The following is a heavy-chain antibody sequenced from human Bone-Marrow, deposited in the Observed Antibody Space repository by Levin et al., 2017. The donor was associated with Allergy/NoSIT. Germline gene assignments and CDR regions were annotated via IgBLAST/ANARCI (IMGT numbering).Heavy chain of an antibody. J-gene: IGHJ4*02. CDR2: ITGDGSST. CDR1: GFTFSTYW. Sequence: GGSLRLSCAASGFTFSTYWMQWVRQTPGKGLVWVSHITGDGSSTTYADSVKGRFTISRDNAKNTLYLQMNSLRAEDTAIYYCVRDNFGVDYWGQGTLVTVSS. CDR3: VRDNFGVDY. V-gene: IGHV3-74*01. D-gene: IGHD4-17*01.